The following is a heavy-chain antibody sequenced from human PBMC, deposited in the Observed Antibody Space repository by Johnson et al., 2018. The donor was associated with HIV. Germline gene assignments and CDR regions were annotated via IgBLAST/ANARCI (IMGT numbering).Heavy chain of an antibody. D-gene: IGHD6-13*01. CDR1: GFTFSNYA. CDR3: AKDQWSSSWTNDAFDF. J-gene: IGHJ3*01. Sequence: VQLMESGGGLVQPGGSLRLSCAASGFTFSNYAMHWVRQAPGKGLEFVSAINTNGDTYYANSVKVRFSISRDNSNNTLSLQMSSLRAEDTAVYYCAKDQWSSSWTNDAFDFWGRGTMVTVSS. CDR2: INTNGDT. V-gene: IGHV3-64*01.